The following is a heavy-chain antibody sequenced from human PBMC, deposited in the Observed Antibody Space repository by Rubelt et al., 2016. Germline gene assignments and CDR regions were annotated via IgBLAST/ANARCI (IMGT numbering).Heavy chain of an antibody. D-gene: IGHD6-13*01. J-gene: IGHJ6*02. CDR3: ARGRRGSSSWLGRDYYGMDV. Sequence: QVQLQQWGAGLLKPSETLSLTCAVYGGSFSGYYWSWIRQPPGKGLEWIGEINHSGSTNYNPSLKSRVTISVDTSKNRFSLKLSSGTAADTAVYYCARGRRGSSSWLGRDYYGMDVWGQGTTVTVSS. V-gene: IGHV4-34*01. CDR1: GGSFSGYY. CDR2: INHSGST.